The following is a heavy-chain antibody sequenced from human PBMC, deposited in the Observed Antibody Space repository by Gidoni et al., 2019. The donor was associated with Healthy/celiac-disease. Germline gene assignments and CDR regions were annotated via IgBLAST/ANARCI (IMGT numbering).Heavy chain of an antibody. Sequence: EVQLVESGGGLVKPGGSLRLSCAASGFTFSNAWMSWVRQAPGKGLEWVGCIKSKTDGGTTDYAAPVKGRFTISRDDSKNTLYLQMNSLKTEDTAVYYCTTGYGSGSYPLGPDAFDIWGQGTMVTVSS. J-gene: IGHJ3*02. D-gene: IGHD3-10*01. CDR1: GFTFSNAW. V-gene: IGHV3-15*01. CDR2: IKSKTDGGTT. CDR3: TTGYGSGSYPLGPDAFDI.